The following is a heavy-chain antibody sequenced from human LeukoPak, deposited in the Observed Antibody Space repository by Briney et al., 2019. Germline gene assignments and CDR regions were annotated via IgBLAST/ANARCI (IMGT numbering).Heavy chain of an antibody. CDR2: ISSSSNYI. D-gene: IGHD3-22*01. J-gene: IGHJ4*02. CDR3: ARDYDGSGYFGY. CDR1: GFTSSIYT. Sequence: GGSLRLSCAASGFTSSIYTMNWVRQAPGKGLEWVSSISSSSNYIYYADSVKGRFTISRDNAKNSLYLQMNSLRAEDTAVYYCARDYDGSGYFGYWGQGTLVTVSS. V-gene: IGHV3-21*01.